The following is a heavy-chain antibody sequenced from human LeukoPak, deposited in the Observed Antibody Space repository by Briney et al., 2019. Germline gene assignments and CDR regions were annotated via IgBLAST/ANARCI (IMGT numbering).Heavy chain of an antibody. Sequence: GGSLRLSCAASGFTFRWDWMSWVRQAPGKGLEWVANVKQDGSEKYYVASVKGRFTISRDNAKNSLYLQMNSLRAEDTAVYYCTRDESWGQGTLVTVSS. CDR3: TRDES. CDR1: GFTFRWDW. CDR2: VKQDGSEK. J-gene: IGHJ5*02. V-gene: IGHV3-7*01.